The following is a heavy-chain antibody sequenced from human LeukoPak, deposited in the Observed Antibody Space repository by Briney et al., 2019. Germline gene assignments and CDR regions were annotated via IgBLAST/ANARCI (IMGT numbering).Heavy chain of an antibody. J-gene: IGHJ4*02. V-gene: IGHV4-34*01. CDR1: GGSFSGYY. CDR3: ARDEAVVSFYFGY. Sequence: SETLSLTCAVYGGSFSGYYWSWIRQPPGKGLEWIGEINHSGSTNYNPSLKSRVTISVDTSKNQFSLKLTSVTAADTAVYYCARDEAVVSFYFGYWGQGTLVTVSS. D-gene: IGHD6-19*01. CDR2: INHSGST.